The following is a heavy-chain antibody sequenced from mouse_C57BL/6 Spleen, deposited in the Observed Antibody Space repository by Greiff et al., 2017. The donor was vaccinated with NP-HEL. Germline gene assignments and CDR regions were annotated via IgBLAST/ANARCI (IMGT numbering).Heavy chain of an antibody. CDR1: GYTFTDYY. CDR3: ASLYYYGSSYWYFDV. CDR2: IYPGSGNT. D-gene: IGHD1-1*01. V-gene: IGHV1-76*01. J-gene: IGHJ1*03. Sequence: VQLQESGAELVRPGASVKLSCKASGYTFTDYYINWVKQRPGQGLEWIARIYPGSGNTYYNEKFKGKATLTAEKSSSTAYMQLSSLTSEDSAVYFCASLYYYGSSYWYFDVWGTGTTVTVSS.